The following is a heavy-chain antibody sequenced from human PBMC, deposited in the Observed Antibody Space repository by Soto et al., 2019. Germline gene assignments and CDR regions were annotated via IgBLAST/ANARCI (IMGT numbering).Heavy chain of an antibody. CDR1: GGSISSGGYS. J-gene: IGHJ4*02. CDR2: IYHSGST. Sequence: SETLSLTCAVSGGSISSGGYSWSWIRQPPGKGLEWIGYIYHSGSTYYNPSLKSRVTISVDRSKNQFSLKLSSVTAADTAVYYCARAGRGTKGAFDYWGQGTLVTVSS. V-gene: IGHV4-30-2*01. D-gene: IGHD2-8*01. CDR3: ARAGRGTKGAFDY.